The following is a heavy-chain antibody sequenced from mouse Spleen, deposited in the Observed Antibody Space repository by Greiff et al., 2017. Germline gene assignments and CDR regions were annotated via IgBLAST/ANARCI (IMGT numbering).Heavy chain of an antibody. CDR3: ARSDTTARGFAY. CDR2: IDPEDGET. CDR1: GFNIKDYY. J-gene: IGHJ3*01. V-gene: IGHV14-2*01. D-gene: IGHD1-2*01. Sequence: VQLQQSGAELVKPGASVKLSCTASGFNIKDYYMHWVKQRTEQGLEWIGRIDPEDGETKYVPKFQGKATITADTSSNTAYLQLSSLTSEDTAVYYCARSDTTARGFAYWGQGTLVTVSA.